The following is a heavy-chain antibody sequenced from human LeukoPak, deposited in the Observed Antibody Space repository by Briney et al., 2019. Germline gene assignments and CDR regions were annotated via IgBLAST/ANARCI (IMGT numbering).Heavy chain of an antibody. CDR3: ARQVGARGDY. J-gene: IGHJ4*02. CDR1: GGSFSGYY. Sequence: PSETLSLTCAVYGGSFSGYYWSWIRQPPGKGLEWIGEINHSGSTNYNPSLKSRVTISVDTSKNQFSLKLSSVTAADTAVYYCARQVGARGDYWGQGTLVIVSS. D-gene: IGHD1-26*01. CDR2: INHSGST. V-gene: IGHV4-34*01.